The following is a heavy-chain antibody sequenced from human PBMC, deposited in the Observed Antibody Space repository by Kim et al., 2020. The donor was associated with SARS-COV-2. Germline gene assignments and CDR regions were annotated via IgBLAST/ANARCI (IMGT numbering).Heavy chain of an antibody. Sequence: ASVKVSCKASGYTITTYAIHWVRQAPGQGLEWMGWINTNTGNPTYAHGFTGRFVFSLDTSVNTAYLQISSLKAEDTAVYYCARDPGYSYDPFDPWGQGSLVTVSS. CDR3: ARDPGYSYDPFDP. D-gene: IGHD5-18*01. CDR2: INTNTGNP. V-gene: IGHV7-4-1*02. J-gene: IGHJ5*02. CDR1: GYTITTYA.